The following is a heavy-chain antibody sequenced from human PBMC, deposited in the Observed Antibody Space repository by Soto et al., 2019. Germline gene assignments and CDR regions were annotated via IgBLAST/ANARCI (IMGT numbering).Heavy chain of an antibody. CDR3: AGVHTAAMIKYYYCMDV. Sequence: SETLSLTCAVYGGSFSGYYWSWIRQPPGKGLEWIGEINHSGSTNYNPSLKSRVTISVDTSKNQFSLKLSSVTAADTAVYYCAGVHTAAMIKYYYCMDVWGQGTTVPVSS. CDR1: GGSFSGYY. D-gene: IGHD2-2*01. V-gene: IGHV4-34*01. J-gene: IGHJ6*02. CDR2: INHSGST.